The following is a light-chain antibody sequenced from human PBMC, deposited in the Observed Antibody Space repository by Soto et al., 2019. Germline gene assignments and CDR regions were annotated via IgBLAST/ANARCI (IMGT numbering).Light chain of an antibody. V-gene: IGKV3D-15*02. J-gene: IGKJ5*01. Sequence: EIVMTQSPATLSVSPGERAPLSCRASQSVSINLAWYQQKPGQAPRLLIYGASTRATGIPDRFSGSASGTDFTLTISRLEPEDFAVYFCQQYSDLPMTFGQGTRLEIK. CDR3: QQYSDLPMT. CDR2: GAS. CDR1: QSVSIN.